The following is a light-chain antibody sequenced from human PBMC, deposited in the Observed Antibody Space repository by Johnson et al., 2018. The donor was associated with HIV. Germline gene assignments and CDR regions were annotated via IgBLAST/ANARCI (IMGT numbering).Light chain of an antibody. J-gene: IGLJ1*01. CDR2: ENN. CDR3: LAWDTSLRAWGV. CDR1: SSNIGNNY. V-gene: IGLV1-51*02. Sequence: QSVLTQPPSVSAAPGQKVTISCSGSSSNIGNNYVSWYQQLPGTAPKLLIYENNKRPSGIPDRFSGSKSGTSATLGITGLQTGDEADYYCLAWDTSLRAWGVFGTGTKVTVL.